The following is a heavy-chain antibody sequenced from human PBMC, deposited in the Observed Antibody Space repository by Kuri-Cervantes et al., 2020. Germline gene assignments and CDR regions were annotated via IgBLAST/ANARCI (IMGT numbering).Heavy chain of an antibody. Sequence: ASVKVSCKASGYTFTGYYTHWVRQAPGQGLEWMGWINPNSGGTNYAQKLQGRVTMTTDTSTSTAYMELRSLRSDDTAVYYCAAWGEGGYFDYWGQGTLVTVPQ. CDR1: GYTFTGYY. CDR3: AAWGEGGYFDY. D-gene: IGHD2-15*01. CDR2: INPNSGGT. J-gene: IGHJ4*02. V-gene: IGHV1-2*02.